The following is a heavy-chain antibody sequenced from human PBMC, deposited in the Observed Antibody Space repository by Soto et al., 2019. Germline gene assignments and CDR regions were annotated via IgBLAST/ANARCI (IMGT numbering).Heavy chain of an antibody. CDR3: ASDRRIPQGYYYDSSGYPSRGAFDI. D-gene: IGHD3-22*01. Sequence: ASVKVSCKASGYTFTGYYMHWVRQAPGQGLEWMGWINPNSGGTNYAQKLQGRVTMTRDTSISTAYMELSRLRSDDTAVYYCASDRRIPQGYYYDSSGYPSRGAFDIWGQGTMVTVSS. V-gene: IGHV1-2*02. J-gene: IGHJ3*02. CDR1: GYTFTGYY. CDR2: INPNSGGT.